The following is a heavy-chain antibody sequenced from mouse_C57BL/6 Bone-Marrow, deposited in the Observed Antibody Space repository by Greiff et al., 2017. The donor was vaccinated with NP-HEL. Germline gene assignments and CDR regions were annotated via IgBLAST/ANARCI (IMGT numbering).Heavy chain of an antibody. CDR1: GYTFTSYW. J-gene: IGHJ2*01. D-gene: IGHD2-3*01. CDR3: ARWGLLTTLDY. Sequence: QVQLQQPGAELVKPGASVKLSCKASGYTFTSYWMHWVKQRPGQGLEWIGMIHPNSGSTNYNEKFKSKATLTVDKSSSTAYMQLSSLTSEDSAVYYCARWGLLTTLDYWGQGTTLTVSS. CDR2: IHPNSGST. V-gene: IGHV1-64*01.